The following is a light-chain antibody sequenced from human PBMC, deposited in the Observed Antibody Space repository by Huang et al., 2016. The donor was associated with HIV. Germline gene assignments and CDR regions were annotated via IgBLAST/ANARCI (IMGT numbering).Light chain of an antibody. CDR3: QKLHNYPPGGT. CDR1: KGISGF. V-gene: IGKV1-9*01. CDR2: ATS. J-gene: IGKJ3*01. Sequence: IQLTQSPSSLSASVGDRVTITCRASKGISGFLAWYQQKPGKAPKLLIYATSTLQSGVPSSFSGSISGTNFTLTISSLQPEDFATYYCQKLHNYPPGGTFGPGTKLDVK.